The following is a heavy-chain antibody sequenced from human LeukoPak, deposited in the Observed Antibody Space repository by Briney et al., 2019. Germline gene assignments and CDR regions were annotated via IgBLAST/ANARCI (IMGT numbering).Heavy chain of an antibody. CDR1: GYTFTGYY. V-gene: IGHV1-2*02. J-gene: IGHJ5*02. Sequence: ASVKVSCKASGYTFTGYYMHWVRQAPGQGLEWMGWINPNSDGTNYAQKFQGRVTMTRDTSISTAYMELSRLRSDDTAVYYCARISGWYGWFDPWGQGTLVTVSS. CDR3: ARISGWYGWFDP. D-gene: IGHD6-19*01. CDR2: INPNSDGT.